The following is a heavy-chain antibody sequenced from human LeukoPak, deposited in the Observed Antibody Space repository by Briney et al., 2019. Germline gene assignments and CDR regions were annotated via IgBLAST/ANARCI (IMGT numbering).Heavy chain of an antibody. J-gene: IGHJ4*02. CDR1: GGSINSHY. CDR2: IYYKGST. CDR3: VRRDNTGWNYFDY. Sequence: SETLSLTCTVSGGSINSHYWSWIRQPPGKGLEWIGDIYYKGSTNYNPSLKSRVTISVDTSKNHLSLKLTSVLAADTAIHYCVRRDNTGWNYFDYWGQGILVTVSS. V-gene: IGHV4-59*08. D-gene: IGHD6-19*01.